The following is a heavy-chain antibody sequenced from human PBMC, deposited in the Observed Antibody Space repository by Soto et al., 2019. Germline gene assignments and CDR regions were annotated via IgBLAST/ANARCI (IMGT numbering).Heavy chain of an antibody. CDR1: GFTFSSYA. Sequence: GGSLRLSCAASGFTFSSYAMSWVCQAPGKGLEWVSAISGSGGSTYYADSVKGRFTISRDNSKNTLYLQMNSLRAEDTAVYYCAKDQGYRTGTPFDYWGQGTLVTVSS. V-gene: IGHV3-23*01. D-gene: IGHD1-7*01. CDR3: AKDQGYRTGTPFDY. CDR2: ISGSGGST. J-gene: IGHJ4*02.